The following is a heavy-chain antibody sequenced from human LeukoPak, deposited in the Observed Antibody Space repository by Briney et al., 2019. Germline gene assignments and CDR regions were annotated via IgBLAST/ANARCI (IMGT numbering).Heavy chain of an antibody. D-gene: IGHD5-18*01. Sequence: GGSLRLSCAASGFTFSTFAMIWVRQPPGKGLEWVSSIFPSGGEIHYADSVRGRFTISRDNSKSTLSLQMNSLRAEDTAIYYCAKDLIAMVGYMDVWGKGTTVTVSS. CDR1: GFTFSTFA. CDR3: AKDLIAMVGYMDV. V-gene: IGHV3-23*01. CDR2: IFPSGGEI. J-gene: IGHJ6*03.